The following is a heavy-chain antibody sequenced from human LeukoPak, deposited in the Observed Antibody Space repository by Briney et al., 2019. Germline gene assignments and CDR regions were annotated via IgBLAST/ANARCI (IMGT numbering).Heavy chain of an antibody. Sequence: GGSLRLSCEASGFTFNNFGMHWVRQAPGKGLEWVAVISYDGSNKYYADSVKGRFTISRDNSKNTLYLQMNSLRAKDTAVYYCARAVNFDYWGQGTLVTVSS. CDR1: GFTFNNFG. CDR2: ISYDGSNK. CDR3: ARAVNFDY. J-gene: IGHJ4*02. V-gene: IGHV3-30*19.